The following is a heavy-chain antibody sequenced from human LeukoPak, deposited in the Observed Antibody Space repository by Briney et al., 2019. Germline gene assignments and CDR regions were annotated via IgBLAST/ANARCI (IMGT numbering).Heavy chain of an antibody. J-gene: IGHJ3*02. CDR3: AKATEGWFDAFDI. V-gene: IGHV3-23*01. CDR2: ISGSGGST. D-gene: IGHD6-19*01. CDR1: GFTFSSYA. Sequence: QPGGSLRLSCAASGFTFSSYAVSWVRQAPGKGLEWVSAISGSGGSTYYADSVKGRFTISRDNSKNTLYLQMNSLRAEDTAVYYCAKATEGWFDAFDIWGQGTMVTVSS.